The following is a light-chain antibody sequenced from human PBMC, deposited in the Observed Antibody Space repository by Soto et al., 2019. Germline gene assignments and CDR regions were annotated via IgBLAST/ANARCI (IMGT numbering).Light chain of an antibody. CDR1: SSDVGAYDH. V-gene: IGLV2-8*01. Sequence: QSALTQPPCASGSPRQSVTIPCTGTSSDVGAYDHVSWYPPHLCNSPKIIIYDFAQLPAGAPDRFSGSKSGNTASLTVFGLQAEDEADYFCSSDAADHNYVFGPGTKVTV. CDR3: SSDAADHNYV. CDR2: DFA. J-gene: IGLJ1*01.